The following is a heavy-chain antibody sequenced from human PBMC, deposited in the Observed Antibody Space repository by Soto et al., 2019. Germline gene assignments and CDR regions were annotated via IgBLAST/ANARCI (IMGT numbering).Heavy chain of an antibody. J-gene: IGHJ4*02. V-gene: IGHV6-1*01. Sequence: QVQLQQSGPGLVKPSQTLSVTCVISVDSVSSNSAAWNWIRQSPSRGLEWLGRTYYRSKWYSDYAASVESLITVKPDTSKNYFSLQLNSLTPEETVVYYCAREEQYSGRIFDYWGQGTLVPVSP. CDR2: TYYRSKWYS. CDR3: AREEQYSGRIFDY. D-gene: IGHD1-26*01. CDR1: VDSVSSNSAA.